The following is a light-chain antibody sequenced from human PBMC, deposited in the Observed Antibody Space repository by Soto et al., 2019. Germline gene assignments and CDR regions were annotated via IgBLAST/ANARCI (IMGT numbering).Light chain of an antibody. CDR1: QSVSSN. CDR2: GAS. J-gene: IGKJ5*01. V-gene: IGKV3-15*01. CDR3: QQYNDWGT. Sequence: EIVMTQSPATLSVSAGERATLSCRASQSVSSNLAWYQQKPGQAPRLLIYGASTRAAGIPARFSGSGSGTEFTLTISSLQSEDFALYYCQQYNDWGTFGQGTRLEIK.